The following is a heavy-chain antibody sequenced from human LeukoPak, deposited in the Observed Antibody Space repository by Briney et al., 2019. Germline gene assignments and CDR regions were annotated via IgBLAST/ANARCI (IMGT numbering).Heavy chain of an antibody. J-gene: IGHJ5*02. D-gene: IGHD6-13*01. Sequence: SETLSLTCTVSGGSISSGSYYWSWIRQPAGKGLEWIGRIYSSGSTNYNPSLKSRVTISVDTSKNQFSLKLSSVTAADTAVYYCARDRYGSSYRFDPWGQGTLVTVPS. CDR3: ARDRYGSSYRFDP. CDR2: IYSSGST. CDR1: GGSISSGSYY. V-gene: IGHV4-61*02.